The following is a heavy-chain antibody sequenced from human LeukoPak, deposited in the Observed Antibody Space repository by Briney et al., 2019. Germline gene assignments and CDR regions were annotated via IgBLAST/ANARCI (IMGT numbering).Heavy chain of an antibody. Sequence: GGSLRLSWAAPGFTFSTYSMNWVRQAPGKGLEWGSSISSSINVIYYADSVKGRFTISRDNAKNSLDLQVNSLRAEDTAVYYCASVSYGGWLQDHWGQGTLVTVSS. V-gene: IGHV3-21*01. CDR2: ISSSINVI. CDR1: GFTFSTYS. J-gene: IGHJ4*02. CDR3: ASVSYGGWLQDH. D-gene: IGHD5-24*01.